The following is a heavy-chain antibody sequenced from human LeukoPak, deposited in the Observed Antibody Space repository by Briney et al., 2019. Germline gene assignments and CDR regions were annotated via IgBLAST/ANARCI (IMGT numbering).Heavy chain of an antibody. D-gene: IGHD2-21*02. Sequence: SGGSLRLSCAASGFTFSSYWMSWVRQAPGKGLEWVANIKQDGSEKYYVDSVKGRFTISRDNAKNSLYLQMNSLRAEDTAVYYCARDFRHCGGDCYSERHYYFDFWGQGTLVTVSS. V-gene: IGHV3-7*01. J-gene: IGHJ4*02. CDR2: IKQDGSEK. CDR1: GFTFSSYW. CDR3: ARDFRHCGGDCYSERHYYFDF.